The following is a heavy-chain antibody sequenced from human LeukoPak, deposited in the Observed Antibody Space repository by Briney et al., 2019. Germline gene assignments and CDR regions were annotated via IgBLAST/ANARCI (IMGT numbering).Heavy chain of an antibody. V-gene: IGHV4-4*07. D-gene: IGHD6-13*01. CDR1: GGSISSYY. J-gene: IGHJ4*02. CDR3: ARDQDSSILDY. CDR2: IYTSGST. Sequence: NPSETLSLTCTVSGGSISSYYWSWIRQPAGKGLEWIGRIYTSGSTNYNPSLKSRVTMSVDTSKNQFSLKVTSVTAADTAVYYCARDQDSSILDYWGQGTLVTVSS.